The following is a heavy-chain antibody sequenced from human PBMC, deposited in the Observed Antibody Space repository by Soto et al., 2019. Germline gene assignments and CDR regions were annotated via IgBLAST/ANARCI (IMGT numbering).Heavy chain of an antibody. D-gene: IGHD6-6*01. CDR3: ARSRYSSSSGDYYYYGMDV. J-gene: IGHJ6*02. CDR2: TYYRSKWYN. CDR1: GDSVSSNSAA. Sequence: PSQTLSLTCAISGDSVSSNSAAWNWIRQSPSRGLEWLGRTYYRSKWYNDYAVSVKSRITINPDTSKNQFSLQLNSVTPEDTAVYYRARSRYSSSSGDYYYYGMDVWGQGTTVTVSS. V-gene: IGHV6-1*01.